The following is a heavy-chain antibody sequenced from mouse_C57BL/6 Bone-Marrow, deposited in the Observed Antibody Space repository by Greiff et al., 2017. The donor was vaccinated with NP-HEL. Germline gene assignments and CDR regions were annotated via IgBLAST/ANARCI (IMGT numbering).Heavy chain of an antibody. J-gene: IGHJ4*01. D-gene: IGHD1-1*01. CDR1: GYSITSGYY. CDR2: ISYDGSN. V-gene: IGHV3-6*01. CDR3: ARGRPYYYGSPYYYAMDY. Sequence: EVQLQESGPGLVKPSQSLSLTCSVTGYSITSGYYWNWIRQFPGNKLEWMGYISYDGSNNYNPSLKNRISITRDTSKNQFFLKLNSVTTEDTATYYCARGRPYYYGSPYYYAMDYWGQGTSVTVSS.